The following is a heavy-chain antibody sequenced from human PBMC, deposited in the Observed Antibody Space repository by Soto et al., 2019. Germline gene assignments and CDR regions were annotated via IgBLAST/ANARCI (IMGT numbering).Heavy chain of an antibody. CDR2: SRNKANSYTT. Sequence: EVQVVESGGDLVQPGGSLRLSCAASGFTLSDHHIDWVRQAPGKGLEWFGRSRNKANSYTTEYAASVKGRFTISREDSMDSLILQMNSLETEDTALYYCARTPQRKNDFHVWGQGTTVTVSS. CDR3: ARTPQRKNDFHV. J-gene: IGHJ6*02. D-gene: IGHD3-3*01. V-gene: IGHV3-72*01. CDR1: GFTLSDHH.